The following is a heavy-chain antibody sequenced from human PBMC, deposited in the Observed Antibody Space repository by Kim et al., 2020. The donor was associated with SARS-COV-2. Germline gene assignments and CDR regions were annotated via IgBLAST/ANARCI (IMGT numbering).Heavy chain of an antibody. J-gene: IGHJ6*02. CDR3: ARDRRAYSSGWSGYYYGMDV. CDR1: GFTFSSYS. CDR2: ISSSSSYI. V-gene: IGHV3-21*01. D-gene: IGHD6-19*01. Sequence: GGSLRLSCAASGFTFSSYSMNWVRQAPGKGLEWVSSISSSSSYIYYADSVKGRFTISRDNAKNSLYLQMNSLRAEDTAVYYCARDRRAYSSGWSGYYYGMDVWGQGTTVTVSS.